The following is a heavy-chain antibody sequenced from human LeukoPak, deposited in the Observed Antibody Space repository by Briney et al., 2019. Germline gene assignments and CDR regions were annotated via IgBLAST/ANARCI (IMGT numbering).Heavy chain of an antibody. D-gene: IGHD4-11*01. CDR1: GFILSSTY. Sequence: GGSLRLSCAASGFILSSTYMSWARQPPGKGLEGVSLTYSGDRATYADSVKGRFTVSSDNLQNAVYLQMNSLRAEDTAVYYCARGAYSPNPPYYYYFMDVWGKGTTVTVSS. V-gene: IGHV3-53*01. J-gene: IGHJ6*03. CDR2: TYSGDRA. CDR3: ARGAYSPNPPYYYYFMDV.